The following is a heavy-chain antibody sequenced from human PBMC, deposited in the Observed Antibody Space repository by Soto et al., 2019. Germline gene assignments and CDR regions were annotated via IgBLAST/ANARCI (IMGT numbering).Heavy chain of an antibody. CDR1: GGSISSGCYY. CDR2: IYYSGST. V-gene: IGHV4-31*03. Sequence: SETLSLTCTVSGGSISSGCYYWSWIRQHPGKGLEWIGYIYYSGSTYYNPSLKSRVTISVDTSKNQFSLKLSSVTAADTAVYYCARDFGGSSYMDVWGKGTTVTVSS. J-gene: IGHJ6*03. CDR3: ARDFGGSSYMDV. D-gene: IGHD3-10*01.